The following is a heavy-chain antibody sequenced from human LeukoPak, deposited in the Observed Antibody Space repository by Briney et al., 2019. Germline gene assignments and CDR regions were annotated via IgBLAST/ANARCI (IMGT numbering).Heavy chain of an antibody. CDR2: IYPGDSDT. CDR1: GYSLSSYW. J-gene: IGHJ4*02. CDR3: ARQRSGSYFPDLYDY. D-gene: IGHD1-26*01. Sequence: GESLKISCKGSGYSLSSYWIVWVRQMPGKGLEGMGIIYPGDSDTRYRPSFQGQVTISADKSISTAYLQWSSLKASDTAMYYCARQRSGSYFPDLYDYWGQGTLVTVSS. V-gene: IGHV5-51*01.